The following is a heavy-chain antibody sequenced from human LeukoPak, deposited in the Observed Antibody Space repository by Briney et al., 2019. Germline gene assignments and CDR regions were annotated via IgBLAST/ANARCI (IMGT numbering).Heavy chain of an antibody. Sequence: GASVKVSCKASGGTFSSYAISWVRQAPGQGLEWMGGIIPIFGTANYAQKFQGRVTITADESTSTAYMELSSLRSEDTAVYYCARGNAPYGGDAFDIWGQGTMVTVSS. CDR3: ARGNAPYGGDAFDI. CDR1: GGTFSSYA. D-gene: IGHD4-23*01. V-gene: IGHV1-69*13. J-gene: IGHJ3*02. CDR2: IIPIFGTA.